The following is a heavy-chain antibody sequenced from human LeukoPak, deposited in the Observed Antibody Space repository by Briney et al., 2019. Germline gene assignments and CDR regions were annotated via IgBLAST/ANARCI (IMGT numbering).Heavy chain of an antibody. D-gene: IGHD3-22*01. V-gene: IGHV1-46*01. CDR1: GYTFTSYY. J-gene: IGHJ4*02. Sequence: ASVKVSCKASGYTFTSYYMHWGRQAPGQGLEWMGIINPSGGSTSYAQKFQGRVTMTRDTSTSTVYMELSSLRSEDTAVYYCAREGSGYYYDYWGQGTLVTVSS. CDR3: AREGSGYYYDY. CDR2: INPSGGST.